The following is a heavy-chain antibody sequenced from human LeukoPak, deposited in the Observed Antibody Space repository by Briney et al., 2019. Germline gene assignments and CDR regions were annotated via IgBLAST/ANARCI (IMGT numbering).Heavy chain of an antibody. J-gene: IGHJ4*02. V-gene: IGHV3-30*18. Sequence: GGSLRLSCAASGFTFSSYGMHWVRQAPGKGLERVAVISYDGSNKYYADSVKGRFTISRDNSKNTLYLQMNSLRAEDTAVYYFAKLVGTYCGGDCYDFDYWGQGTLVTVSS. CDR3: AKLVGTYCGGDCYDFDY. D-gene: IGHD2-21*02. CDR2: ISYDGSNK. CDR1: GFTFSSYG.